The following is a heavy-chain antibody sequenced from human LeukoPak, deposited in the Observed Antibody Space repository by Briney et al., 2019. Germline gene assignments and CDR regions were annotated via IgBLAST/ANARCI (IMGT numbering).Heavy chain of an antibody. CDR2: ISYDGSNK. CDR1: GFTFSIYG. D-gene: IGHD4-17*01. J-gene: IGHJ4*02. V-gene: IGHV3-30*18. CDR3: AKDSYGAIPFDY. Sequence: GGSLRLSCAASGFTFSIYGMHWVRQAPGKGLEWVAVISYDGSNKYYADSVKGRFTISRDNSKNTLYLQMNSLRAEDTAVYYCAKDSYGAIPFDYWGQGTLVTVSS.